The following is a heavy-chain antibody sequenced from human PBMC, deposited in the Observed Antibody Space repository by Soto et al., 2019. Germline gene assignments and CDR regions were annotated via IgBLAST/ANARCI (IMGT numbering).Heavy chain of an antibody. CDR3: ATQPAAMYFYGSDV. CDR1: GGSVSISTYY. J-gene: IGHJ6*02. D-gene: IGHD2-2*01. CDR2: ILHSGST. V-gene: IGHV4-39*01. Sequence: SETLSLTCSVSGGSVSISTYYWAWVRQTPGKGLEWLGSILHSGSTYYNPSLKSRLTLSVDTSEDQFSLNLSSVTATDTGVYYCATQPAAMYFYGSDVWGPGTTVTVSS.